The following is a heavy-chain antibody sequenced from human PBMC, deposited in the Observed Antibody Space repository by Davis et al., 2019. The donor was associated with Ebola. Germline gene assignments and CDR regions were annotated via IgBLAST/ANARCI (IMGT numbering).Heavy chain of an antibody. V-gene: IGHV2-5*02. CDR3: AHSITIFGVVIGYNWFDP. D-gene: IGHD3-3*01. CDR2: IYWDDDK. CDR1: GFSLRTSGVG. Sequence: SGPTLVKPPQTLTLTCTFSGFSLRTSGVGVGWIRQPPGKALEWLALIYWDDDKRYSPSLKSRLTITKDTSKNQVVLTMTNMDPVDTATYYCAHSITIFGVVIGYNWFDPWGQGTLVTVSS. J-gene: IGHJ5*02.